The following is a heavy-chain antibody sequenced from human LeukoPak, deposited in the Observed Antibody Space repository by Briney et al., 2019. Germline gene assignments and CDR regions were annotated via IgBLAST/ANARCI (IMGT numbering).Heavy chain of an antibody. V-gene: IGHV1-2*02. Sequence: ASVKVSCKASGYTFTGYYMHWVRQAPGQGLEWMGWINPNSGGTNYAQKFQGRVTMTRDTSISTAYMELSRLRPDDTAVYYCARQYYDYVWGSYHDAFDIWGQGIMVTVSS. J-gene: IGHJ3*02. CDR1: GYTFTGYY. CDR3: ARQYYDYVWGSYHDAFDI. D-gene: IGHD3-16*01. CDR2: INPNSGGT.